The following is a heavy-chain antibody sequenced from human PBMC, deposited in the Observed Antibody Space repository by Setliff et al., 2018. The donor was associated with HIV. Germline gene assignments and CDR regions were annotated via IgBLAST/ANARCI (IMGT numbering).Heavy chain of an antibody. CDR2: IYTSGST. CDR1: GGSISSGSYY. D-gene: IGHD3-10*01. J-gene: IGHJ6*03. CDR3: AKGFTMVRGAADYYFYYMDV. Sequence: SETLSLTCTVSGGSISSGSYYWSWIRQPAGKGLEWIGRIYTSGSTNYNPSLKSRVSMSIDTSKKQFSLKLSSVTAVDTAVYYCAKGFTMVRGAADYYFYYMDVWGKGTTVTVSS. V-gene: IGHV4-61*02.